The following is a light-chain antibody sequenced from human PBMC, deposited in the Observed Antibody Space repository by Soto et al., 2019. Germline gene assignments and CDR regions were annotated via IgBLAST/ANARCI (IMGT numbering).Light chain of an antibody. J-gene: IGLJ2*01. CDR1: SSNIGSNT. V-gene: IGLV1-44*01. CDR3: AAWDDSLKGV. Sequence: QSVLTQPPSASGTPGQRVTISCSGSSSNIGSNTVNWYQQLPGTAPKLLIYSNNQRPSGVPDRFSGAQSGTSASLAISGLQCEDEAEYYCAAWDDSLKGVFGGGTKVTVL. CDR2: SNN.